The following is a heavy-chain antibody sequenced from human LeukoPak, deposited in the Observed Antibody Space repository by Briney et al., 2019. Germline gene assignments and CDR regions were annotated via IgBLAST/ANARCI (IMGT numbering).Heavy chain of an antibody. V-gene: IGHV1-18*04. D-gene: IGHD3-16*02. CDR3: ARVEAYYDYVWGSHRYVPHNWFDP. CDR2: ISAYNGNT. J-gene: IGHJ5*02. Sequence: ASVKVSCKASGYTFTSYGISWVRQAPGQGLEWMGWISAYNGNTNYAQKLQGRVTMTTDTSTSTAYMELRSLRSDDTAVYYCARVEAYYDYVWGSHRYVPHNWFDPWGQGTLVTVSS. CDR1: GYTFTSYG.